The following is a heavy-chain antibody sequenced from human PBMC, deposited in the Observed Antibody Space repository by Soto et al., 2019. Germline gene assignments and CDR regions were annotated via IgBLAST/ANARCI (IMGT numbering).Heavy chain of an antibody. J-gene: IGHJ6*02. D-gene: IGHD2-2*01. Sequence: SVKLACKASGFPFTSSAVEWVRQSRGQRLEWIGWIVVCSGNTNYAQKFQERVTITRDMSTSTAYMELSSLRSEDTAVYYCAAGGRVVVVPAARVGFDYYYYGMDVWGQGTTVTVSS. V-gene: IGHV1-58*01. CDR1: GFPFTSSA. CDR2: IVVCSGNT. CDR3: AAGGRVVVVPAARVGFDYYYYGMDV.